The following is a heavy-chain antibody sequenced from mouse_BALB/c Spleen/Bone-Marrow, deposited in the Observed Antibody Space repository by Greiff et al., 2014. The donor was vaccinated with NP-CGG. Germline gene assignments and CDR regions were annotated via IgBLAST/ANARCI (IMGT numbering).Heavy chain of an antibody. D-gene: IGHD2-1*01. CDR3: ARNDYGNPHYAMDY. Sequence: VQLVESGPGLVQPSQSLFITCTVSGFTVISYGVHWVRQPPGKGLEWLGVMWSGGSTDYNAAFISRLSISKDNSKSQVFFKMNSLQADDTAIYYCARNDYGNPHYAMDYWGQGTSVTVSS. CDR1: GFTVISYG. V-gene: IGHV2-4*02. CDR2: MWSGGST. J-gene: IGHJ4*01.